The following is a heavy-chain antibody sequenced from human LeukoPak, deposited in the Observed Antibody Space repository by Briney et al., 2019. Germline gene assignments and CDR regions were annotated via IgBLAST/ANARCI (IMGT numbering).Heavy chain of an antibody. CDR2: INPTGGSA. CDR3: SRDRSGSGWTFFES. CDR1: GYTFSSYG. J-gene: IGHJ5*01. D-gene: IGHD6-25*01. V-gene: IGHV1-46*01. Sequence: ASVKVSCEASGYTFSSYGIHWVRQAPGQGLEWMGIINPTGGSASYAQKFQGRVSITSDTSTSTLYLELSSLRSEDTAVYYCSRDRSGSGWTFFESWGQGSLVTVSS.